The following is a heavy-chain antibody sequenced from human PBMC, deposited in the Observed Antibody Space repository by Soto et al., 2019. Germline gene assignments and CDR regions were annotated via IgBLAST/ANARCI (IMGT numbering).Heavy chain of an antibody. CDR3: ARGPKYYESSDYHVLLDY. J-gene: IGHJ4*02. CDR2: INSDGTIT. D-gene: IGHD3-22*01. V-gene: IGHV3-74*01. Sequence: SGGSLRLSCAASGFTFRDYWMHWVRQAPGKGLVWVSRINSDGTITKYADSLKGRFIISRDNAKDTLYLQMNSLRVEDTAVYYCARGPKYYESSDYHVLLDYWGQGTRVTVSS. CDR1: GFTFRDYW.